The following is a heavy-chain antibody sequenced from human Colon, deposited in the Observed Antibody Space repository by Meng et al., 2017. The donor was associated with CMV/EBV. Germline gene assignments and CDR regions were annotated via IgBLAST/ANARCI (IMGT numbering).Heavy chain of an antibody. D-gene: IGHD4-11*01. V-gene: IGHV4-39*07. J-gene: IGHJ4*02. CDR3: ARDMGTVNSGFDV. CDR2: IYSTARAT. Sequence: SETLSLTCIVSGGSISSSAYYWGWVRQSPGKGLEWIGSIYSTARATYYNPSLRSRVTISLDTSKNHLSLSLRSVTAADTAVYYCARDMGTVNSGFDVWGQGTLVTVSS. CDR1: GGSISSSAYY.